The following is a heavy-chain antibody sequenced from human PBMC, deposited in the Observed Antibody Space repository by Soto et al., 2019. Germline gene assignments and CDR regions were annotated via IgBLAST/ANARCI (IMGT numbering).Heavy chain of an antibody. Sequence: SETLSLTCTVSGGSISSYYWSWIRQPPGKGLEWIGYIYYSGSTNYNPSLKSRVTISVDTSKNQFSLKLSSVTAADTAVYYCARALTGLWFGELSPHGYFDYWGQGTLVTVSS. D-gene: IGHD3-10*01. CDR1: GGSISSYY. V-gene: IGHV4-59*01. CDR3: ARALTGLWFGELSPHGYFDY. J-gene: IGHJ4*02. CDR2: IYYSGST.